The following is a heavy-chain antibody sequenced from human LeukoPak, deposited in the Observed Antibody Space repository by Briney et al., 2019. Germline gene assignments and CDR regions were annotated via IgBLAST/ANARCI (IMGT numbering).Heavy chain of an antibody. CDR2: ISAYNGNT. D-gene: IGHD1-7*01. J-gene: IGHJ5*02. V-gene: IGHV1-18*01. CDR3: ASITGTTDVSYNWFDP. CDR1: GYTFTSYG. Sequence: ASVKVSCKASGYTFTSYGISWVRQAPGQGLEWMGWISAYNGNTNYAQKLQGRVTMTTDTSTSTAYMELSSLRSEDTAVYYCASITGTTDVSYNWFDPWGQGTLVTVSS.